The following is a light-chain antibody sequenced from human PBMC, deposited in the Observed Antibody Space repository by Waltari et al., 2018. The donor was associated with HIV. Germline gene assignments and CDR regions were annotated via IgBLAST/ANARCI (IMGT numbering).Light chain of an antibody. Sequence: DIQMTQSPSSLSAAVGDTVTITCRASQDIYKYLAWYQQRPGNVPQLLIFAASTLHSGVPSRFSGSGAGTDFALTISGLQPEDAATYFCQNYNNVPRTFGQGSKVEI. CDR2: AAS. CDR3: QNYNNVPRT. CDR1: QDIYKY. J-gene: IGKJ1*01. V-gene: IGKV1-27*01.